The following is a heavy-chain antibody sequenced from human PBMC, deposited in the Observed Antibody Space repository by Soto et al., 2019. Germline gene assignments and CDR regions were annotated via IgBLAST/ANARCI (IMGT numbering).Heavy chain of an antibody. V-gene: IGHV1-2*02. CDR3: ARGKDTAMVTWGMDV. CDR2: INPNSGGT. J-gene: IGHJ6*02. Sequence: QVQLVQSGAEVKKPGASVKVSCKASGYTFTGYYMHWVRQAPGQGLEWMGWINPNSGGTNYAQKFRGRVTMTRDTSISTAYMELSRLRSDDTAVYYCARGKDTAMVTWGMDVWGQGTTVTVSS. D-gene: IGHD5-18*01. CDR1: GYTFTGYY.